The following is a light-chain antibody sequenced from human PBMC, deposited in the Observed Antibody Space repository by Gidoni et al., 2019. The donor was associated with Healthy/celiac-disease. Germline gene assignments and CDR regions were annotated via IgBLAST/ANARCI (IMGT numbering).Light chain of an antibody. J-gene: IGKJ1*01. Sequence: DIHMTQSPSTLSAAVGDRVTITCRASQSISSWLAWYQQKPGKAPKLLIYKESSLESGVPSRFSGSGSGTEFTLTISSLQPDDFATYYCQQYNSYPVTFXQXTKVXIK. CDR3: QQYNSYPVT. CDR2: KES. V-gene: IGKV1-5*03. CDR1: QSISSW.